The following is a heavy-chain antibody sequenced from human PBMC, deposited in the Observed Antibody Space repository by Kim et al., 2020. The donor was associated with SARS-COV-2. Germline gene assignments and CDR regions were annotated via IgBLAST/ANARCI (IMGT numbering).Heavy chain of an antibody. D-gene: IGHD4-17*01. J-gene: IGHJ2*01. V-gene: IGHV3-23*03. CDR3: AKDGYGDERVLGYFDL. CDR2: IYSGGSST. CDR1: GFTFSSYA. Sequence: GGSLRLSCAASGFTFSSYAMSWVRQAPGKGLEWVSVIYSGGSSTYYADSVKGRFTISRDNSKNTLYLQMNSLRAEDTAVYYCAKDGYGDERVLGYFDLWGRGTLVTVSS.